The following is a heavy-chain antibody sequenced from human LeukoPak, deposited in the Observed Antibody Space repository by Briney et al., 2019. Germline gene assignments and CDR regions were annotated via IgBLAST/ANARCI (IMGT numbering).Heavy chain of an antibody. D-gene: IGHD3-10*01. V-gene: IGHV3-64D*09. Sequence: GGSLRLSCSASGFPFSSYAMHWVRQAPGKGLEYVSAISDSGGSTYYADSVKGRFTISRDNSKNTLYHQMSSLRAEDSPVYCCQTEYSYGPYGMDVWGQGTTVTVSS. CDR3: QTEYSYGPYGMDV. CDR2: ISDSGGST. CDR1: GFPFSSYA. J-gene: IGHJ6*02.